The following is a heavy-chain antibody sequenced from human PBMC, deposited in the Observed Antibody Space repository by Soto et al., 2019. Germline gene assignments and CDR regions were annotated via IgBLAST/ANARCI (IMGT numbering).Heavy chain of an antibody. Sequence: GGSLRLSCAASGFTFSSYAMSWVRQAPGKGLEWVSAISGSGGSTYYADSVKGRFTISRDNSKNTLYLQMNSLRAEDTAVFYCAKAGIAAAATGSYFDYWGQGTLVTVSS. CDR3: AKAGIAAAATGSYFDY. V-gene: IGHV3-23*01. CDR2: ISGSGGST. D-gene: IGHD6-13*01. CDR1: GFTFSSYA. J-gene: IGHJ4*02.